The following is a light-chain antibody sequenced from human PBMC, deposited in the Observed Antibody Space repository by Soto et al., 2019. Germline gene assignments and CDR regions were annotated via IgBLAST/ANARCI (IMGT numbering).Light chain of an antibody. Sequence: QSVLTQPPSASGTPGQRVTISCSGSSSNIGSNTVNWYQQLPGTAPKLLIYINNQRPSGVPDRFSGSKSGTSASLAISGLQSEDEGDYYCAAWDDSLNALVFGTGTKVTVL. J-gene: IGLJ1*01. CDR1: SSNIGSNT. CDR2: INN. CDR3: AAWDDSLNALV. V-gene: IGLV1-44*01.